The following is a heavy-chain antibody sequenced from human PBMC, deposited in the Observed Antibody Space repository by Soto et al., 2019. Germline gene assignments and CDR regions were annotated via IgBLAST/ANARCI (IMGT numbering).Heavy chain of an antibody. CDR1: GFTFSNAW. Sequence: GGSLRLSCAASGFTFSNAWMNWVRQAPGKGLEWVGRIKSKTDGGTTDYAAPVKGRFTISRDDSKNTLYLQMNSLKTEDTAVYYCTTEGIFCYDSSGYCASFDYWGQGTLVTVSS. CDR2: IKSKTDGGTT. D-gene: IGHD3-22*01. V-gene: IGHV3-15*07. J-gene: IGHJ4*02. CDR3: TTEGIFCYDSSGYCASFDY.